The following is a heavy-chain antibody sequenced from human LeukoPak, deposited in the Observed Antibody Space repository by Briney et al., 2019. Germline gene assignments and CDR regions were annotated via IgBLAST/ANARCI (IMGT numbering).Heavy chain of an antibody. CDR3: AKESGFYSNSPPDS. Sequence: GSLRLSCAASDFTFSSYAMSWVRQAPGRGLEWVSSIIGSGGTTYYAHSVKGRFTISRDNSKNTVYLQMNSLRADDSAIYYCAKESGFYSNSPPDSWGLGTLVTVSS. D-gene: IGHD6-13*01. J-gene: IGHJ4*02. V-gene: IGHV3-23*01. CDR1: DFTFSSYA. CDR2: IIGSGGTT.